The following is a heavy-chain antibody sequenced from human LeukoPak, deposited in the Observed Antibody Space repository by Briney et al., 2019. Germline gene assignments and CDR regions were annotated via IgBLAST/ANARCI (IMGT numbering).Heavy chain of an antibody. CDR3: ASPAGITEYYFDF. CDR1: GYTFTGYY. V-gene: IGHV1-2*02. CDR2: INSNSGDT. J-gene: IGHJ4*02. D-gene: IGHD3-10*01. Sequence: ASVKVSCKASGYTFTGYYIHWVRQAPGQGLEWMGWINSNSGDTHYAQKFQGRVTMTRDTSISTAYMELISLTSDDTAIYYCASPAGITEYYFDFWGQGALVTASS.